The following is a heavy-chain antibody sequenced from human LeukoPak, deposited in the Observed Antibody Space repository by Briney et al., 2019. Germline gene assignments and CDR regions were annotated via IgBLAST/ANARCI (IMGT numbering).Heavy chain of an antibody. Sequence: SETLSLTCTVSGGSISSSGYYWGWIRQPPGKGLEWIGSIYYSGSTYYNPSLKSRVTISVDTSKNQFSLKLSSVTAADTAVYYCATYTNRLHYWGQGTLVTVSS. V-gene: IGHV4-39*01. J-gene: IGHJ4*02. D-gene: IGHD2-8*01. CDR2: IYYSGST. CDR1: GGSISSSGYY. CDR3: ATYTNRLHY.